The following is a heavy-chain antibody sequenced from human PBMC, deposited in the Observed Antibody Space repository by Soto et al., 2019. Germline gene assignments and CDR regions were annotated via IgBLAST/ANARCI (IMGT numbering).Heavy chain of an antibody. V-gene: IGHV4-31*03. J-gene: IGHJ5*02. CDR1: GGSVSSGIYY. CDR3: ARDQLSSGLYVWFDP. CDR2: IFDSGNT. Sequence: PSETLSLTCTVSGGSVSSGIYYWTWIRQHPGKGLEWIGYIFDSGNTFYNPSLKSRVAISVDTSKNQFSLKLNSVTAADTAVYYCARDQLSSGLYVWFDPWGQGTLVTVSS. D-gene: IGHD6-25*01.